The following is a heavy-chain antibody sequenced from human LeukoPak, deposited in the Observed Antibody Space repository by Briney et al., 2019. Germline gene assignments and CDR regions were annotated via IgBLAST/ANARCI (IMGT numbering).Heavy chain of an antibody. CDR2: ISPTGSTT. V-gene: IGHV3-74*01. J-gene: IGHJ4*02. Sequence: HTGGSLRLSCTASGFSFSGHWMHWARQLPGKGLVWVSRISPTGSTTSYADSVKGRFTVSRDNSKNTLYLQMNSLRAEDTAVYYCAKDRYGDYSYDYWGQGTLVTVSS. CDR3: AKDRYGDYSYDY. CDR1: GFSFSGHW. D-gene: IGHD4-17*01.